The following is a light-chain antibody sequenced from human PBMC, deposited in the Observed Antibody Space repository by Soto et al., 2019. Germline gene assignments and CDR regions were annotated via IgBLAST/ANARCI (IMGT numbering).Light chain of an antibody. V-gene: IGLV2-14*01. CDR3: CSYAGRSYV. CDR2: EVN. J-gene: IGLJ1*01. Sequence: QSALTQPASLSGSPGQSITISCTGTSSDIGAYDYVSWFQQHPGKAPKLMISEVNNRPSGVSNRFSGSKSGNTAYLTISGLQVEDEADYYCCSYAGRSYVFGTGTKVTV. CDR1: SSDIGAYDY.